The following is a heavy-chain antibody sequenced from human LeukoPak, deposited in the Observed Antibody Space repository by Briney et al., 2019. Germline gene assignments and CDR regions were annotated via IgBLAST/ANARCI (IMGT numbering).Heavy chain of an antibody. V-gene: IGHV4-59*11. D-gene: IGHD2-2*01. Sequence: SSETLSLTCTVSTGSFTSHYWSWIRQPPGKGLEWIAHIYYSGSTNYNPSLRSRVSMSVDTSKRQFSLSLSSVTAADTAVYYCEGYCSSPDCSSDTFDIWGQGTRVTVSS. CDR3: EGYCSSPDCSSDTFDI. J-gene: IGHJ3*02. CDR1: TGSFTSHY. CDR2: IYYSGST.